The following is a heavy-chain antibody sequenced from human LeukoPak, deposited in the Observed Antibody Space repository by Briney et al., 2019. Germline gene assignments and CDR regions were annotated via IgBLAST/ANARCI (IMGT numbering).Heavy chain of an antibody. V-gene: IGHV7-4-1*02. Sequence: ASVKVSCKASGYTFTSYAMNWVRQAPGQGLEWMGWINTNTGNPTYAQGFTGRFVFSLDTSVSTAYLQTSSLKAEDTAVYYCARVVAAAGKNWFDPWGQGTLVTVSS. D-gene: IGHD6-13*01. CDR3: ARVVAAAGKNWFDP. J-gene: IGHJ5*02. CDR2: INTNTGNP. CDR1: GYTFTSYA.